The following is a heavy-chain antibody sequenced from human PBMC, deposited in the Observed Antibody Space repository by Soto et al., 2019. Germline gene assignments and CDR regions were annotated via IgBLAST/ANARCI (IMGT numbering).Heavy chain of an antibody. CDR1: GGSISSGDYY. Sequence: SETLSLTCTVSGGSISSGDYYWSWIRQPPGKGLEWIGYIYYSGSTYYNPSLKSRVTISVDTSKNQFSLKLSSVTAADTAVYYCARSVSGYDFYGFGYWGQGTLVTVSS. V-gene: IGHV4-30-4*01. CDR3: ARSVSGYDFYGFGY. J-gene: IGHJ4*02. CDR2: IYYSGST. D-gene: IGHD5-12*01.